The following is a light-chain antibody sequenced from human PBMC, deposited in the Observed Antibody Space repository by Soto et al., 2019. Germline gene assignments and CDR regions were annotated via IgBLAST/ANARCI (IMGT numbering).Light chain of an antibody. Sequence: SWLAQPAPGSRTPRQSIPLCSTRPSLDVGGYNRVSWYRQPPGTATKVMIYEVSNRPSGAPDRFAGSKSGNTASLTISGLQPEDEADYYCSSTTSSTTYDFGPGTKVTVL. CDR1: SLDVGGYNR. J-gene: IGLJ1*01. V-gene: IGLV2-18*02. CDR3: SSTTSSTTYD. CDR2: EVS.